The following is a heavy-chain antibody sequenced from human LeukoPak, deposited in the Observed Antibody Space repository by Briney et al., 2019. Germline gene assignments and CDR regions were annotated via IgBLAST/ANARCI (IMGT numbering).Heavy chain of an antibody. V-gene: IGHV3-7*01. CDR1: GFAFSSHC. Sequence: GGSLRLSCEAAGFAFSSHCMSWVRQAPGKGLEWVANIKQDGSEKYYVDSVKGRFTISRDNAKNSLYLQMSILRAADTAVYYCARVRIAVAVSAFDIWGQGTMVTVSS. CDR3: ARVRIAVAVSAFDI. D-gene: IGHD6-19*01. CDR2: IKQDGSEK. J-gene: IGHJ3*02.